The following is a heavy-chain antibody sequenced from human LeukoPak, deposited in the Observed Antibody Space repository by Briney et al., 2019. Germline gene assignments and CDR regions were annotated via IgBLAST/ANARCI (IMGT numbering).Heavy chain of an antibody. Sequence: ASVKVSCKASGYTFTGYYMHWVRQAPGQGLEWMGWINPNSGGTNYAQKFQGWVTMTRDTSISTAYMELSRLRSDDTAVYYCAREFQQLDPDNDAFDIWGQGTMVTVSS. CDR1: GYTFTGYY. CDR2: INPNSGGT. CDR3: AREFQQLDPDNDAFDI. J-gene: IGHJ3*02. V-gene: IGHV1-2*04. D-gene: IGHD6-13*01.